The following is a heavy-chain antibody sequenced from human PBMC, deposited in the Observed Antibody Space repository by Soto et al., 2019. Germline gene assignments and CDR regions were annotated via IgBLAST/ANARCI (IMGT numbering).Heavy chain of an antibody. J-gene: IGHJ4*02. CDR3: ARAGLQYYFDY. CDR2: IIPIFGTA. Sequence: SVKVSCKASGGTFSSCAISWVRQAPGQGLEWMGGIIPIFGTANYAQKFQGRVTITADKSTSTAYMELSSLRAEDTAVYYCARAGLQYYFDYWGQGTLVTVSS. V-gene: IGHV1-69*06. CDR1: GGTFSSCA.